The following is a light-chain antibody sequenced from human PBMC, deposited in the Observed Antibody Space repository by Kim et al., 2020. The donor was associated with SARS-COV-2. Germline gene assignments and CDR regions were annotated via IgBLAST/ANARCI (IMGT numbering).Light chain of an antibody. J-gene: IGKJ1*01. CDR3: QQYGSSPQT. V-gene: IGKV3-20*01. CDR1: QSVSSSN. Sequence: EIVLTQSPGTLSLSPGERATLSCRASQSVSSSNLAWYQQKPGQAPRLLIYGASSRATGIPDRFSGSGSGTDFTLTISRLEPEDFAVYYCQQYGSSPQTFGRGTKVEFK. CDR2: GAS.